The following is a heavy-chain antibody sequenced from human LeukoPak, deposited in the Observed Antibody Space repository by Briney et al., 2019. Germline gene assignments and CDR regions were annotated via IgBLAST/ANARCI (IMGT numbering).Heavy chain of an antibody. CDR3: ARRPSVVPAPVDY. V-gene: IGHV4-39*01. Sequence: SETLSLTCTVSGGSISSSSYYWGWIRQPPGKGLEWIGSIYYSGSTYYNPSLKSRVTISVDTSKNQFSLKLSSVTAADTAVYYCARRPSVVPAPVDYWGQGTLVTVSS. D-gene: IGHD2-2*01. J-gene: IGHJ4*02. CDR2: IYYSGST. CDR1: GGSISSSSYY.